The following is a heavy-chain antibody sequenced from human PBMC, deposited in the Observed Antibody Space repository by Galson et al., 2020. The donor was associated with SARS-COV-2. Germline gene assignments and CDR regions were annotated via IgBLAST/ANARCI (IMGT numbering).Heavy chain of an antibody. CDR1: GFTFDDFA. J-gene: IGHJ4*02. D-gene: IGHD2-21*02. Sequence: GGSLRLSCAASGFTFDDFAMHWVRQAPGQGLEWVALISWDGDTTKYANSVKGRFIISRDNRKSSLYLQMKSLRPDDTAFYYCAKVAGGYGDCWEGHCDGGGQGTLVSVAS. CDR3: AKVAGGYGDCWEGHCDG. V-gene: IGHV3-43D*04. CDR2: ISWDGDTT.